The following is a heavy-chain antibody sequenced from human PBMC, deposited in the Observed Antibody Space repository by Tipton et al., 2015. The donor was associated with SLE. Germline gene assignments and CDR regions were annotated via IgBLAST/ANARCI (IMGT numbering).Heavy chain of an antibody. Sequence: LRLSCAVYGGSFSGYYWSWIRQPPGKGLEWIGEINHGGSTNYNPSLKSRVTISVDTSKNQFSLKLSSVTAADTAVYYCARERVAVAVTPWYFDLWGRGTLVTVSS. D-gene: IGHD6-19*01. J-gene: IGHJ2*01. CDR2: INHGGST. V-gene: IGHV4-34*01. CDR3: ARERVAVAVTPWYFDL. CDR1: GGSFSGYY.